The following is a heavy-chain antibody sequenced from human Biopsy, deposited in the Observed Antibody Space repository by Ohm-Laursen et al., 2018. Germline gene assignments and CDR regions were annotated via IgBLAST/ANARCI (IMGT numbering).Heavy chain of an antibody. CDR3: ARDLSGKDDY. CDR1: GFTFSSYW. Sequence: SLRLSCAASGFTFSSYWMHWVRQVSGKGLVWVSRIKTDGSVITYADSVKGRFTISRDNAKNRLYLQMNSLRAEDSALYYCARDLSGKDDYWGQGTLVTVSS. J-gene: IGHJ4*02. CDR2: IKTDGSVI. V-gene: IGHV3-74*01. D-gene: IGHD1-20*01.